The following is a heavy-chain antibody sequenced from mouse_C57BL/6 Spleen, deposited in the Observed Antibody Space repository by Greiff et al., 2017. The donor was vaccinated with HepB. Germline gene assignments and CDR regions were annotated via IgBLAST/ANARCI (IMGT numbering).Heavy chain of an antibody. CDR1: GFNIKNTY. J-gene: IGHJ1*03. D-gene: IGHD1-1*01. V-gene: IGHV14-3*01. Sequence: EVQLKESVAELVRPGASVKLSCTASGFNIKNTYMHWVKQRPEQGLEWIGRIDPANGNTKYAPKFQGKATITADTSSNTAYLQLSSLTSEDTAIYYCARSDYYGSSYEYFDVWGTGTTVTVSS. CDR2: IDPANGNT. CDR3: ARSDYYGSSYEYFDV.